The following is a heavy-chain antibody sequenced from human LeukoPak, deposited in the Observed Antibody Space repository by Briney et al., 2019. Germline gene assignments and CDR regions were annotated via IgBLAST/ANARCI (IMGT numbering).Heavy chain of an antibody. CDR1: GYTFTSYY. J-gene: IGHJ4*02. CDR2: INPSGGDT. CDR3: ARDLSTAPGNYCFDY. V-gene: IGHV1-46*04. Sequence: ASVTVSCTASGYTFTSYYMHWVRQAPGQGLEWMGIINPSGGDTTYAQKLQGRVTMTRDMSTSTVYMELSSLRSEDTAVYYCARDLSTAPGNYCFDYWGQGTLVTVSS. D-gene: IGHD6-13*01.